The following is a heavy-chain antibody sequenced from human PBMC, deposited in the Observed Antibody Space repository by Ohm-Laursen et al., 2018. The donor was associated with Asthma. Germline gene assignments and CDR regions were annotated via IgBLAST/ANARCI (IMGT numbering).Heavy chain of an antibody. D-gene: IGHD6-6*01. CDR1: GDTFSIFRNSW. V-gene: IGHV3-7*03. Sequence: SLRLSCSDSGDTFSIFRNSWMAWVRQAPGKGLEWLAKLQPGGGAEVYVDSVKGRFTISRDNSKNMLYLQMNSLRAEDTAVYYCAKDLIPYSRSSNGDHWGQGTLVTVSS. CDR2: LQPGGGAE. J-gene: IGHJ4*02. CDR3: AKDLIPYSRSSNGDH.